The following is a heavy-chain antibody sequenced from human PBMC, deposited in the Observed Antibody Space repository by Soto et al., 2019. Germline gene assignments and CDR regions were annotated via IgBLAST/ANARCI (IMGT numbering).Heavy chain of an antibody. D-gene: IGHD3-22*01. CDR2: ISYDGSNK. CDR3: ARACYDSSGCKGAFDI. Sequence: QVQLVESGGGVVQPGRSLRLSCAASGFTFSSYAMHWVRQAPGKGLEWVADISYDGSNKYYADSVKGRFTISRDKSKNTLYLQMNGLRAEDTAVYYCARACYDSSGCKGAFDIWGQGTMVTVSS. V-gene: IGHV3-30-3*01. CDR1: GFTFSSYA. J-gene: IGHJ3*02.